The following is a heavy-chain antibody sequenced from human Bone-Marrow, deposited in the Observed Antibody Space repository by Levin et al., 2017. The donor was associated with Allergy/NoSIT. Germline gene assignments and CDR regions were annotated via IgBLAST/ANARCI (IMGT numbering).Heavy chain of an antibody. CDR3: ARSFDYNFA. D-gene: IGHD3-9*01. V-gene: IGHV3-66*01. J-gene: IGHJ4*01. CDR1: GFTVSNNQ. CDR2: IYSGGAT. Sequence: SGGSLRLSCAASGFTVSNNQMNWLRQAPGRKLEWVSLIYSGGATYYADSVKGRVTISRDKSKNTLYLQMNSVRDEDTAVYYCARSFDYNFAGGHGTLVTVSS.